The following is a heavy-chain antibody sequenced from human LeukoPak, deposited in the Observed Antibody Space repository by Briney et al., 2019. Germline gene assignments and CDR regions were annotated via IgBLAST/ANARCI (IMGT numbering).Heavy chain of an antibody. Sequence: PGGPLRLSCEGSGFLLRRFAINWVRRVPGEGVEWLSSFCGNGRDTYYADSVKGRFTISRDSPKNTLYLQMNSLLTDDTAVYYCTKDQEVATIGGYFDSWGQGALVTVTS. V-gene: IGHV3-23*01. CDR3: TKDQEVATIGGYFDS. CDR2: FCGNGRDT. J-gene: IGHJ4*03. CDR1: GFLLRRFA. D-gene: IGHD5-24*01.